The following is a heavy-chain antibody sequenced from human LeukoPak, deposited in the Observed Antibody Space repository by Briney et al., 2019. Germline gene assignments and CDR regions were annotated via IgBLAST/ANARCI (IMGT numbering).Heavy chain of an antibody. D-gene: IGHD5-24*01. V-gene: IGHV1-18*01. Sequence: ASVKVSCKASGYTFTSYGISWVRQAPGQGPEWMGWISAYNGNTNYAQKLQGRVTMTTDTSTSTAYMELRSLRSDDTAVYYCARVSLGRDGYNYYFDYWGQGTLVTVSS. CDR1: GYTFTSYG. CDR3: ARVSLGRDGYNYYFDY. CDR2: ISAYNGNT. J-gene: IGHJ4*02.